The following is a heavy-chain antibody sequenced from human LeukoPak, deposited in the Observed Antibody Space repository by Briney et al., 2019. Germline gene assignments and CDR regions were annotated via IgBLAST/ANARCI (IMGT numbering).Heavy chain of an antibody. CDR2: IKSKTDGGTT. J-gene: IGHJ4*02. V-gene: IGHV3-15*01. CDR3: TTGGYYDSSGYYPYYFDY. D-gene: IGHD3-22*01. Sequence: PGGSLRLSCAASGFTFSSYAMSWVRQAPGKGLEWVGRIKSKTDGGTTDYAAPVKGRFTISRDDSKNTLYLQMNSLKTEDTAVYYCTTGGYYDSSGYYPYYFDYWGQGTLVTVSS. CDR1: GFTFSSYA.